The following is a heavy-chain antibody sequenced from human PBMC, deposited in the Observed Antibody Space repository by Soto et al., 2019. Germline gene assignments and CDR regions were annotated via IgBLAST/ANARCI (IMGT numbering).Heavy chain of an antibody. V-gene: IGHV6-1*01. CDR1: GDSVSSNSAA. J-gene: IGHJ3*02. Sequence: SQTLSLTCAISGDSVSSNSAAWSWIRQSPSRGLEWLGRTYYRSKWYNDYAVSVKSRITINSDTSKNQFSLQLKSVTPEDTAVYYCARDRLGSSGYYLDAFDIWGQRTMVTVS. CDR2: TYYRSKWYN. CDR3: ARDRLGSSGYYLDAFDI. D-gene: IGHD3-22*01.